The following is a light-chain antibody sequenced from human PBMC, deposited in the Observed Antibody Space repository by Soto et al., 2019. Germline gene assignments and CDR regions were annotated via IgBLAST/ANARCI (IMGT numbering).Light chain of an antibody. CDR2: GAS. V-gene: IGKV3-20*01. Sequence: EIVMTQSPATLSVSPVARGTLSCMARHSVSSNYLAWYQQKPGQPPRLLTYGASSRDTGIPDKFSGIWSGTDCSLPFSSLEPEDFSVYYCQHYDNSLLTFGGGTKV. CDR3: QHYDNSLLT. J-gene: IGKJ4*01. CDR1: HSVSSNY.